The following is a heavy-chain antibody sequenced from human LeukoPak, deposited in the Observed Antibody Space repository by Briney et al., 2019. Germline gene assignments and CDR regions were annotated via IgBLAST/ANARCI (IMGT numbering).Heavy chain of an antibody. CDR2: ISGSGGST. CDR3: ARDPNGDYIGTFDM. Sequence: GGSLRLSCAASEFTFSSYGMTWVRQAPGKGLEWVSSISGSGGSTQYADSVQGRFAISRDNSKNTLYLQMNSLRAEDTAVYFCARDPNGDYIGTFDMWGRGTMVSVSS. J-gene: IGHJ3*02. CDR1: EFTFSSYG. V-gene: IGHV3-23*01. D-gene: IGHD4-17*01.